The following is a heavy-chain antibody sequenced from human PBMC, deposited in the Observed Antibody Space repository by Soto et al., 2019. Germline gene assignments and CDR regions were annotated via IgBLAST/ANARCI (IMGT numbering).Heavy chain of an antibody. CDR3: AREFGYYDFCRGPVPH. J-gene: IGHJ1*01. D-gene: IGHD3-3*01. V-gene: IGHV4-31*03. CDR2: IYYSGST. Sequence: SETLSLTCTVSGGSISSGGYYWSWIRQHPGKGLEWIGYIYYSGSTYYNPSLKSRVTISVDTSKNQFSLKLSSVTAADTAVYYCAREFGYYDFCRGPVPHWGQGTLVPVSS. CDR1: GGSISSGGYY.